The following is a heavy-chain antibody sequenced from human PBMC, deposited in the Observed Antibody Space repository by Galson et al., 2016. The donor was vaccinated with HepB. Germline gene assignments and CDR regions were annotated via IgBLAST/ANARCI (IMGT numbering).Heavy chain of an antibody. CDR3: ARPRRWPQYYYGLDV. J-gene: IGHJ6*02. D-gene: IGHD5-24*01. Sequence: SLRLSCAASGFIFSTYAMHWVRQAPGKGLEWVAVISYDGSHKHYRDSVKGRFTISRDNSKNTLYLQMNSLRREDTAVYYCARPRRWPQYYYGLDVWGQGTTVTVSS. CDR2: ISYDGSHK. CDR1: GFIFSTYA. V-gene: IGHV3-30-3*01.